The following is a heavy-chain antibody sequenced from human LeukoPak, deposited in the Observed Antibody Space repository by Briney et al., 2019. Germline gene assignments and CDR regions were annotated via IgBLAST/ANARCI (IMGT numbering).Heavy chain of an antibody. D-gene: IGHD3-10*01. J-gene: IGHJ4*02. CDR1: GFTFEDYG. Sequence: GGSLRLSCAVSGFTFEDYGMSWVRQGPGKGLEWVSVIYSGGSTYYADSVKGRFTISRDNSKNTLYLQMNSLRAEDTAVYYCARDRSHGSFDYWGQGTLVTVSS. CDR3: ARDRSHGSFDY. CDR2: IYSGGST. V-gene: IGHV3-66*01.